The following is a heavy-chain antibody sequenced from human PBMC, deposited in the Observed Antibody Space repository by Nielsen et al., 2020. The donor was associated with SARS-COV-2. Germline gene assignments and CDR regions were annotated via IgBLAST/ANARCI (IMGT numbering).Heavy chain of an antibody. CDR2: INTNTGNP. V-gene: IGHV7-4-1*02. Sequence: ASVKVSCKASGYRLTKYALNWVRQASGQGLEWMGWINTNTGNPTYAQGFTGRFVFSLDTSVSTAYLQISSLRAEDTAVYYCARDRGDGYNSGVDYWGQGTLVTVSS. CDR1: GYRLTKYA. CDR3: ARDRGDGYNSGVDY. D-gene: IGHD5-24*01. J-gene: IGHJ4*02.